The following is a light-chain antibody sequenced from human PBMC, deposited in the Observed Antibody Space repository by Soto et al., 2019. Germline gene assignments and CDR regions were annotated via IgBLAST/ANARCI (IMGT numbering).Light chain of an antibody. V-gene: IGKV1-39*01. CDR2: STS. CDR1: QTISYY. J-gene: IGKJ2*02. Sequence: DIQMTQPPSSLSASVGDRIIITCRASQTISYYLNWYQHQPGKAPKLLIYSTSSSQSGVPSRFSGSGSGTDFTLTISSLQPEDFATYYCQQSYSMPRTFGQGTKVDIK. CDR3: QQSYSMPRT.